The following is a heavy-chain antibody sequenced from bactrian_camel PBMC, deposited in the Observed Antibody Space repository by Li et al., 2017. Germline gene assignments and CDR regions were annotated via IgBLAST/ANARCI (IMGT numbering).Heavy chain of an antibody. CDR3: RTANGGGWRCPSLG. V-gene: IGHV3S53*01. D-gene: IGHD6*01. CDR2: IDTDGTT. Sequence: HVQLVESGGGSVQPGESLRLSCAASGFTSSTMCVAWFRQTPGKEREGVAAIDTDGTTTYADSVKGRFTVSQDTANNTLFLEMNSLKPEDTAMYYCRTANGGGWRCPSLGWGQGTQVTVS. CDR1: GFTSSTMC. J-gene: IGHJ4*01.